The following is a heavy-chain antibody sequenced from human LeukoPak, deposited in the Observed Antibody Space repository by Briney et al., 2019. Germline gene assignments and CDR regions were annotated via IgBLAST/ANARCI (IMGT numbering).Heavy chain of an antibody. Sequence: PSETLSLTCAVYGGSFSGYYWSWIRQPPGKGLEWIGEINHSGSTNYNPSLKSRVTISVDTSKNQFSLKLSSVTAADTAVYYCARTHNLEWLSSPYYYYYMDVWGKGTTVTVSS. J-gene: IGHJ6*03. CDR1: GGSFSGYY. CDR3: ARTHNLEWLSSPYYYYYMDV. CDR2: INHSGST. V-gene: IGHV4-34*01. D-gene: IGHD3-3*01.